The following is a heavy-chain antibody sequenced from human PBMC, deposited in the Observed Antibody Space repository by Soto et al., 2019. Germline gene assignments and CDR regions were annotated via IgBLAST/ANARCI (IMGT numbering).Heavy chain of an antibody. CDR2: INAGNGNT. CDR1: GYTFTIYA. J-gene: IGHJ5*02. D-gene: IGHD4-17*01. V-gene: IGHV1-3*01. CDR3: ARASYGYNWFDP. Sequence: ASVKVSCKASGYTFTIYAMHCVLQAPVQRLEWMGWINAGNGNTKYSQKFQGRVTITRDTSASTAYMELSSLRSEDTAVYYCARASYGYNWFDPWGQGTLVTVSS.